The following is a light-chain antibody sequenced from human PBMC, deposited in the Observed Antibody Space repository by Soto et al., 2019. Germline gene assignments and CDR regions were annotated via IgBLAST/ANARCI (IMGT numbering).Light chain of an antibody. CDR1: SGSIANNY. Sequence: LTQPHSVSESPGKTLSISCTRSSGSIANNYVQWYQQRPGSAPTTVIYENNQRLSGVPDRFSGYTDGSSNSASLTISGLQTEDEADYYCQSYDSDFVVFGGGTKVTVL. CDR2: ENN. V-gene: IGLV6-57*04. J-gene: IGLJ2*01. CDR3: QSYDSDFVV.